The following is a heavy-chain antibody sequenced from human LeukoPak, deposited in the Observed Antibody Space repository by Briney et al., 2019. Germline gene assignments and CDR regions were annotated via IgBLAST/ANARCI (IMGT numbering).Heavy chain of an antibody. Sequence: ASVKVSCKASGYTFTSYDINWVRQAPGQGLEWMGWMNPNSGNTGYAQKFQGGVTMTRNTSISTAYMELSSLRSEDTAVYYCARAERPPARYYYDSSGYYSPFDYWGQGTLVTVSS. J-gene: IGHJ4*02. CDR3: ARAERPPARYYYDSSGYYSPFDY. D-gene: IGHD3-22*01. CDR2: MNPNSGNT. CDR1: GYTFTSYD. V-gene: IGHV1-8*01.